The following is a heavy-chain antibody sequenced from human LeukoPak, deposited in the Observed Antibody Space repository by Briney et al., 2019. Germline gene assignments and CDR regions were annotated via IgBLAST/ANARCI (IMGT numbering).Heavy chain of an antibody. D-gene: IGHD3-22*01. J-gene: IGHJ3*02. CDR3: ARARRGDYYDSSGRDAFDI. CDR1: GFTFSSYA. Sequence: GGSLRLSCAASGFTFSSYAMHWVRQAPGKGLEWVAVISYDGSNKYYADSVKGRFTISRDNSKNTLHMQMNSLRAEDTAVYYCARARRGDYYDSSGRDAFDIWGQGTMVTVSS. V-gene: IGHV3-30*04. CDR2: ISYDGSNK.